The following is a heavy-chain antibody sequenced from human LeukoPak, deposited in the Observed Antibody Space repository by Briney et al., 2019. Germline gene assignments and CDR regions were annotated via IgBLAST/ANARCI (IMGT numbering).Heavy chain of an antibody. Sequence: GGSLRLSCAASGFTFSYHWTTWVRQAPGKGLEWVSSISSSSSYIYYADSLKGRFTISRDNAKNSLYLQMHSLRADDTAVYYCARDKDIVLVPVSFHYWGQGTLVTVSS. CDR1: GFTFSYHW. CDR2: ISSSSSYI. CDR3: ARDKDIVLVPVSFHY. D-gene: IGHD2-2*01. V-gene: IGHV3-21*01. J-gene: IGHJ4*02.